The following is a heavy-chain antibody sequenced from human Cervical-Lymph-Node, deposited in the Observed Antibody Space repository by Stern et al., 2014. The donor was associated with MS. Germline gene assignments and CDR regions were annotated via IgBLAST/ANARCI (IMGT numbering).Heavy chain of an antibody. Sequence: QLVQYGAEVKKPGASVKVSCKASAYTITDYYTHWGRQAPGHGLEWMGWINPNSGGTYSAQKFQGRLTMTRDTSISTAYMELSSLRSDDTAVYYCARGGGYSYSTLDYWGQGTQVTVSS. CDR3: ARGGGYSYSTLDY. CDR2: INPNSGGT. CDR1: AYTITDYY. J-gene: IGHJ4*02. D-gene: IGHD3-10*01. V-gene: IGHV1-2*02.